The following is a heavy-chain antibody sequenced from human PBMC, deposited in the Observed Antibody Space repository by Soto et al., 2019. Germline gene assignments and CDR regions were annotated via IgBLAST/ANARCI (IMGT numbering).Heavy chain of an antibody. CDR1: GYTFFTYD. D-gene: IGHD5-12*01. J-gene: IGHJ5*02. CDR3: ARHHGPTTSENWFDP. Sequence: QVHLVQSGVEVKTPGASVKVSCQASGYTFFTYDISWVRQAPGQGREWMGWSSTYSVETKYAQKFQDRVNMTTDTSTTTAYLELRSLRSDDTAVYSCARHHGPTTSENWFDPWGQGTLVTVSS. CDR2: SSTYSVET. V-gene: IGHV1-18*01.